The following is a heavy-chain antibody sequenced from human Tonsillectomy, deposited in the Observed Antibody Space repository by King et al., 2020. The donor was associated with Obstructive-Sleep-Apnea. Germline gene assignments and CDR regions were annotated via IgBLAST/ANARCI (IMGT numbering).Heavy chain of an antibody. CDR2: IDPSDSYC. J-gene: IGHJ4*02. CDR1: GYFFSSYW. D-gene: IGHD6-13*01. V-gene: IGHV5-10-1*03. Sequence: VQLVESGAEVKKPGESLRISCKGSGYFFSSYWITWVRQMPGKGLEWMGRIDPSDSYCDYSPSFQGHVTISVDTSISTAYLQWSSLKASDTAMYYCAVEYSSSWSVDHWGQGTLVTVSS. CDR3: AVEYSSSWSVDH.